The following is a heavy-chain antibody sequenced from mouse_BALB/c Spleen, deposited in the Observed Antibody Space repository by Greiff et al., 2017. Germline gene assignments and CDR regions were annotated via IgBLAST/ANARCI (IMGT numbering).Heavy chain of an antibody. D-gene: IGHD1-1*01. J-gene: IGHJ4*01. CDR3: ARKINYGSSLAMDY. V-gene: IGHV5-6*01. Sequence: DVQLVESGGDLVKPGGSLKLSCAASGFTFSSYGMSWVRQTPDKRLEWVATISSGGSYTYYPDSVKGRFTISRDNAKNTLYLQMSSLKSEDTAMYYCARKINYGSSLAMDYWGQGTSVTVSS. CDR1: GFTFSSYG. CDR2: ISSGGSYT.